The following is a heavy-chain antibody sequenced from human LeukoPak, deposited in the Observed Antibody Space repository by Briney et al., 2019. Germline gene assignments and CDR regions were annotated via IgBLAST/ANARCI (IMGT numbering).Heavy chain of an antibody. CDR1: GGSISSSSYY. J-gene: IGHJ1*01. CDR3: ASLSLGYSSSWYDGEYFQH. V-gene: IGHV4-39*01. CDR2: IYYSGST. Sequence: SETLSLTCTVSGGSISSSSYYWGWIRQPPGKGLEWIGSIYYSGSTYYNPSLKSRVTISVDTSKNQFSLKLSSVTAADTAVYYCASLSLGYSSSWYDGEYFQHWGQGTLVTVSS. D-gene: IGHD6-13*01.